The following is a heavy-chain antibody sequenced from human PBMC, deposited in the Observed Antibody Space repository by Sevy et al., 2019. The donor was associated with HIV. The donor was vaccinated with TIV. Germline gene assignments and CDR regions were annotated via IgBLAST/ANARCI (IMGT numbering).Heavy chain of an antibody. Sequence: GGSLRLSCAASGFTFSSYWMHWVRQAPGKGLVWVSCINSDGSSTSYADSVKGRFTISRDNAKNTLYLQMNSLRAEDTAVYYCARGLLWFGELSRGWFDPWGQGTLVTVSS. V-gene: IGHV3-74*01. CDR3: ARGLLWFGELSRGWFDP. D-gene: IGHD3-10*01. J-gene: IGHJ5*02. CDR2: INSDGSST. CDR1: GFTFSSYW.